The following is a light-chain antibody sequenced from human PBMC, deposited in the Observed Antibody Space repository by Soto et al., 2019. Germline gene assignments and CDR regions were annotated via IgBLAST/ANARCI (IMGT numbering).Light chain of an antibody. CDR2: GTS. V-gene: IGKV3-20*01. J-gene: IGKJ1*01. CDR1: QSVTTSY. Sequence: EVVLTQSPATLSLSPGERATLSCRTSQSVTTSYLAWYQQKPGQAPRLLIYGTSNRATGIPDRFSGSGSATDFTLTISRLEPEDFAVYYCHQYGDSPQTFGQGTKVAIK. CDR3: HQYGDSPQT.